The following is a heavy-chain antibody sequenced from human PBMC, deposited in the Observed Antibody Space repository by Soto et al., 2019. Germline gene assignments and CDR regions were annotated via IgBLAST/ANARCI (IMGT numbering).Heavy chain of an antibody. D-gene: IGHD3-3*01. CDR2: IYYSGST. Sequence: QVQLQESGPGLVKPSETLSLTCTVSGGSIGSYYWNWIRQPPGKGLEWIGYIYYSGSTHYNPSLTSRVTISGDTSKNQFSLKLSSVTAADTAVYYCARDGGFYYGMDVWGQGTTVTVSS. CDR1: GGSIGSYY. V-gene: IGHV4-59*01. CDR3: ARDGGFYYGMDV. J-gene: IGHJ6*02.